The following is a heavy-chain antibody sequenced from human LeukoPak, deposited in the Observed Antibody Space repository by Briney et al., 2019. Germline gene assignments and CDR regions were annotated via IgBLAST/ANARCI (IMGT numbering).Heavy chain of an antibody. CDR3: AKDKARGSQVGPRITAPGTFDY. D-gene: IGHD6-13*01. CDR1: GFIFRNYW. J-gene: IGHJ4*02. Sequence: GGSLRLSCAGSGFIFRNYWMSWVRQAPGKGLEWVAFIRYDGSNKYYADSVKGRFTISRDNSKNTLYLQMNSLRAEDTAVYYCAKDKARGSQVGPRITAPGTFDYWGQGTLVTVSS. CDR2: IRYDGSNK. V-gene: IGHV3-30*02.